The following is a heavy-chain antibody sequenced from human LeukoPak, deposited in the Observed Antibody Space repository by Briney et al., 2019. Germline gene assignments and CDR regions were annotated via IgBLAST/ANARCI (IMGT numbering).Heavy chain of an antibody. V-gene: IGHV3-21*04. CDR3: AKDKAPDYGDYALDY. J-gene: IGHJ4*02. Sequence: GGSLRLSCAASGFTVSSNYMSWVRQAPGKGLEWVSSISSSSSYIYYADSVKGRFTISRDNAKNSLYLQMNSLRAEDTALYYCAKDKAPDYGDYALDYWGQGTLVTVSS. CDR1: GFTVSSNY. CDR2: ISSSSSYI. D-gene: IGHD4-17*01.